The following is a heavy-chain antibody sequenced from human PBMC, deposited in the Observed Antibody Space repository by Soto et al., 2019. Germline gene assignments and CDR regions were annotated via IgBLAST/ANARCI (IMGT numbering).Heavy chain of an antibody. J-gene: IGHJ6*02. CDR1: GFTVSSNY. V-gene: IGHV3-53*01. CDR2: IYSGGST. CDR3: AREYCGGDCRYGMDV. D-gene: IGHD2-21*02. Sequence: GGSLRLSCAASGFTVSSNYMSWVRQAPGKGLEWVSVIYSGGSTYYADPVKGRFTISRDNSKNTLYLQMNSLRAEDTAVYYCAREYCGGDCRYGMDVWGQGTTVTVSS.